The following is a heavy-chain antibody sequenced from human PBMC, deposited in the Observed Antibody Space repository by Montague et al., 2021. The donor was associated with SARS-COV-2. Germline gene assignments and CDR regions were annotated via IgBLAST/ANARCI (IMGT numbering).Heavy chain of an antibody. J-gene: IGHJ4*02. D-gene: IGHD6-19*01. Sequence: TLSLTCTVSGGSISSGSYYWSWIRQPAGKGLEWIGRISISGSTNYNPSLKSRVTISVDTSKNQFSLKLSSVTAADTAVYYCARDRAVAGRFDYWGQGTLVTVSS. CDR3: ARDRAVAGRFDY. V-gene: IGHV4-61*02. CDR1: GGSISSGSYY. CDR2: ISISGST.